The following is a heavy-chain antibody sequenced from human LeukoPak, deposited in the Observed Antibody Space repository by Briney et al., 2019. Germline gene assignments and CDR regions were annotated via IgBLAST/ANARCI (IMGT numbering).Heavy chain of an antibody. Sequence: SEALSLTCTVSGDSSTNSLYYWGWVRQPPGKGLEWIGTLDYSGSTHYNPSLRSRAAISIDTSKNQFSLTLSPVTAADTAIYYCAREYTLYISGWFIDYWGQGTVVTVSS. V-gene: IGHV4-39*07. CDR1: GDSSTNSLYY. D-gene: IGHD6-19*01. CDR3: AREYTLYISGWFIDY. CDR2: LDYSGST. J-gene: IGHJ4*02.